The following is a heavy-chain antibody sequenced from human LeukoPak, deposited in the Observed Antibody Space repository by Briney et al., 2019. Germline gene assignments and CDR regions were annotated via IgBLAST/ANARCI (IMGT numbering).Heavy chain of an antibody. CDR2: INPNSGGT. CDR3: ARRLEGWLPGVDY. D-gene: IGHD5-12*01. J-gene: IGHJ4*02. V-gene: IGHV1-2*02. CDR1: GYTFTGYY. Sequence: GASVKVSCKASGYTFTGYYMHWVRQAPGQGLEWRGWINPNSGGTNYAQKFQGRVTMTRDTSISTASMDPIRLRSDDPAVYYCARRLEGWLPGVDYWGQGTLVTVSS.